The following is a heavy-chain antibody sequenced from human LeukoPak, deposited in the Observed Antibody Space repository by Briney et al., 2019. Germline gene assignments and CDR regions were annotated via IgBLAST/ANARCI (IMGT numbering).Heavy chain of an antibody. D-gene: IGHD3-10*01. V-gene: IGHV3-23*01. Sequence: RSGGSLRLSCAASGFTFSSYAMSWVRQAPGKGLEWVSAISGSGSSTHYADSVRGRFTISRDNSKNTLYLQMNSLRAEDTAVYYCAKGPEDRYYYGSGSYYPEIAFDIWGQGTMVTVSS. CDR3: AKGPEDRYYYGSGSYYPEIAFDI. CDR1: GFTFSSYA. J-gene: IGHJ3*02. CDR2: ISGSGSST.